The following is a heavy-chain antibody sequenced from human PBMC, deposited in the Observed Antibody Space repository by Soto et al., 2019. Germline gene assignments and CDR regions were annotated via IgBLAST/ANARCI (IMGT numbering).Heavy chain of an antibody. J-gene: IGHJ5*02. D-gene: IGHD2-15*01. CDR2: INAGNGNT. Sequence: ASVKVSCKASGYTFGDYAMHWVRQAPGQRLEWMGWINAGNGNTKYSRKFQGRVTITRDTSASTAYMELSSLRSEDTAVYYCARDILVVVAATANNIHNWFDPWGQGTLVTVSS. CDR1: GYTFGDYA. V-gene: IGHV1-3*01. CDR3: ARDILVVVAATANNIHNWFDP.